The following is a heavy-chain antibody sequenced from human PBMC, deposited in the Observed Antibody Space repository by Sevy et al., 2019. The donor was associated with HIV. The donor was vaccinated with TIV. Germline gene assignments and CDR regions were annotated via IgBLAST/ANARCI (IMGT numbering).Heavy chain of an antibody. J-gene: IGHJ6*02. CDR1: GGSISSYY. CDR2: IYTSGST. V-gene: IGHV4-4*07. CDR3: ARDKWIGSSWYVYYYYYYGMDV. D-gene: IGHD6-13*01. Sequence: SETLSLTCTVSGGSISSYYWSWIRQPAGKGLEWIGRIYTSGSTNYNPSLKSRVTMSVDTSKNQFSLKLSSVTAADTAVYYCARDKWIGSSWYVYYYYYYGMDVWGQGTTVTVSS.